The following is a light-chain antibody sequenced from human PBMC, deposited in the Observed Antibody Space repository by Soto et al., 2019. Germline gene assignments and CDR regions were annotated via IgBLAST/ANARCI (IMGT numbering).Light chain of an antibody. CDR1: QSVSSAY. CDR3: QQYATSRWT. V-gene: IGKV3-20*01. CDR2: GAS. J-gene: IGKJ1*01. Sequence: ETVLTQSPATLSLSPGDRATLSCRASQSVSSAYLAWYQQKLGQAPRLLIFGASSRAAGTPDRFSGSGSGKDFTLTISRLEPEDFAVYYCQQYATSRWTFGPGTKVEIK.